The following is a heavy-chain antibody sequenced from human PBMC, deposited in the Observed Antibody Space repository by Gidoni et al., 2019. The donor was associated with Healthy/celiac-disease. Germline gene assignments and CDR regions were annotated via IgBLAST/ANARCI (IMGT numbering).Heavy chain of an antibody. D-gene: IGHD3-10*01. CDR3: AREGITMVRGVPDY. J-gene: IGHJ4*02. CDR2: ISYDGSNK. CDR1: GFTFSSYA. Sequence: QVQLVESGGGVVQPGRSLRPSCAASGFTFSSYAMHWVRQAPGKGLGWVAVISYDGSNKYYADSVKGRFTISRDNSKNTLYLQMNSLRAEDTAVYYCAREGITMVRGVPDYWGQGTLVTVSS. V-gene: IGHV3-30*04.